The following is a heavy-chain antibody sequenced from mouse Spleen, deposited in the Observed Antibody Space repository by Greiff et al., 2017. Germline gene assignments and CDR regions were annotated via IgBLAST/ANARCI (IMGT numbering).Heavy chain of an antibody. CDR3: AREHGN. CDR1: GFTFSSYG. V-gene: IGHV5-6-3*01. Sequence: EVKVVESGGGLVQPGGSLKLSCAASGFTFSSYGMSWVRQTPDKRLELVATINSNGGSTYYPDSVKGRFTISRDNAKNTLYLQMSSLKSEDTAMYYCAREHGNWGQGTTLTVSS. J-gene: IGHJ2*01. CDR2: INSNGGST. D-gene: IGHD1-1*01.